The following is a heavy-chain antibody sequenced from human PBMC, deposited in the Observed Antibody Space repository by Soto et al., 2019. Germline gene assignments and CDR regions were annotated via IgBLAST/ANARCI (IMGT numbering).Heavy chain of an antibody. CDR1: GYSFTSYW. CDR3: ARLGVLMVPRSYYYFDY. D-gene: IGHD2-8*01. V-gene: IGHV5-51*01. Sequence: GESLKISCKGSGYSFTSYWIGWVRQMPGKGLEWMGIIYPGDSDTRYSPSFKGQVTISADKSISTAYLQWSSLKASDTAMYYCARLGVLMVPRSYYYFDYWGQGTLVTVSS. J-gene: IGHJ4*02. CDR2: IYPGDSDT.